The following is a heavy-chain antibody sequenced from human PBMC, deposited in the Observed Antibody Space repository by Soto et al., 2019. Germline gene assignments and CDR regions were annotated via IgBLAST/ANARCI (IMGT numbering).Heavy chain of an antibody. CDR1: VGPITSGGYS. V-gene: IGHV4-30-2*01. Sequence: KPSETLSLTCAVSVGPITSGGYSWSWIRQPPGKGLEWIGYIYHSGGTYYNPSLKSRVTLSIDRTKKQFSLKLKSVTAADAAVYFCARTMTTSGWFDPWGQGTLVTVSS. J-gene: IGHJ5*02. D-gene: IGHD4-17*01. CDR3: ARTMTTSGWFDP. CDR2: IYHSGGT.